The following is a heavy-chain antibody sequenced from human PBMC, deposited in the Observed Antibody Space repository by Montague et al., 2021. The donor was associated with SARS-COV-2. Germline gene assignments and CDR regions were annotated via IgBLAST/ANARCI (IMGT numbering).Heavy chain of an antibody. CDR2: LSTSGRT. J-gene: IGHJ5*01. CDR1: GGSITTYY. Sequence: SETLSLTCSVSGGSITTYYWSWVRQPAVKGLEWIGRLSTSGRTNYNPSLKSRVTMSLDTSKNQVSLKLSSVTAADTAVYYCARDASSANSPANNWFDSWGQGTLVTVSS. CDR3: ARDASSANSPANNWFDS. V-gene: IGHV4-4*07. D-gene: IGHD4/OR15-4a*01.